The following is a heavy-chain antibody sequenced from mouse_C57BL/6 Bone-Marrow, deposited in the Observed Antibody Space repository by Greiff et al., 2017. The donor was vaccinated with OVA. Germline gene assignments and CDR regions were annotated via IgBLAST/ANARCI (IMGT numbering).Heavy chain of an antibody. Sequence: EVKLVESGGGLVKPGGSLKLSCAASGFTFSSYAMSWVRQTPEKRLEWVATISDGGSYTYYPDNVKGRFTISRDNAKNNLYLQMSHLKSEDTAMYYCARDYDYGDYWGQGTTLTVSS. V-gene: IGHV5-4*01. J-gene: IGHJ2*01. D-gene: IGHD2-4*01. CDR2: ISDGGSYT. CDR1: GFTFSSYA. CDR3: ARDYDYGDY.